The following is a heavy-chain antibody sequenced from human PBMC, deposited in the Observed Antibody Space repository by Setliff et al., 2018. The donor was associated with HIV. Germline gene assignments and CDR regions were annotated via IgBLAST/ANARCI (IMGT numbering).Heavy chain of an antibody. Sequence: ASVKVSCKASGYTFTSYPMHWVRQAPGQGLEWMGVINTSGGTNFAQKFQGRITMTSDTSVNTVFIELSGLKSDDTALYYCARDLRNSNTLFGVLNFVFDLWGQGTLVTVSS. V-gene: IGHV1-2*02. CDR3: ARDLRNSNTLFGVLNFVFDL. CDR1: GYTFTSYP. CDR2: INTSGGT. J-gene: IGHJ4*02. D-gene: IGHD3-3*01.